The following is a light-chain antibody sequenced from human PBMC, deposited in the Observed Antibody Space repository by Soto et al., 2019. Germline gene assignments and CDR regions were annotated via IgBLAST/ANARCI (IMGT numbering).Light chain of an antibody. CDR3: QQYNKWPYT. Sequence: EIVMTQSPVALSVSPGESAALSCRASPSVGRNFAWYQQRPGQAPRVLIYGTSTRATGVPARFSGSGSGTDFTLTISSLQSEDFAVYYRQQYNKWPYTFGQGTRLEIK. CDR2: GTS. CDR1: PSVGRN. V-gene: IGKV3-15*01. J-gene: IGKJ2*01.